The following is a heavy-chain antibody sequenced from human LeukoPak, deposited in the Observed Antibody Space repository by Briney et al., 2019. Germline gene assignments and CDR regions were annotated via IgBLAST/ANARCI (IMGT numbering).Heavy chain of an antibody. CDR2: INWNGGST. CDR1: GFTFDDYG. Sequence: PGGSLRLSCAASGFTFDDYGMSWVRQAPGKGLEWVSGINWNGGSTGYADSVEGRFTISRDNAKNSLYPQMNSLRAEDTALYYCARVKFLEWLFAPPRDAFDIWGQGTMVTVSS. V-gene: IGHV3-20*04. J-gene: IGHJ3*02. D-gene: IGHD3-3*01. CDR3: ARVKFLEWLFAPPRDAFDI.